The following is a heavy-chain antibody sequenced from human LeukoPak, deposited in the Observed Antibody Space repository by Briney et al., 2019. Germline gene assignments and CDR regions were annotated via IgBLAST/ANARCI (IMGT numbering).Heavy chain of an antibody. CDR3: ANHGHYGMDV. CDR1: GFTFSSYA. J-gene: IGHJ6*02. V-gene: IGHV3-23*01. CDR2: ISGSGDTT. Sequence: PGGSLRLSCAASGFTFSSYAMNWVRQAPGKGLEWVSGISGSGDTTYYADSVKGRFTLSRDNSKNTLYLQMDLPRAEDTAIYYCANHGHYGMDVWGQGTTVTVSS.